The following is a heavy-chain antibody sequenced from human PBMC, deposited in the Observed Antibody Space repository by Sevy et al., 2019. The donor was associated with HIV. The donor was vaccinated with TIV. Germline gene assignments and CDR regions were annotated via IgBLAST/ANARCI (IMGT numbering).Heavy chain of an antibody. CDR2: IWYDGSSK. D-gene: IGHD3-10*01. CDR1: GFTFSSYG. CDR3: ASGAYYYASRTENFDY. J-gene: IGHJ4*02. V-gene: IGHV3-33*01. Sequence: GGSLRLSWAASGFTFSSYGMHWVRQAPGKGLEWVALIWYDGSSKYYADSVKSRFTISRENSKNTLYLKMNSLRAEDTAVYYCASGAYYYASRTENFDYWGQGTLVTVSS.